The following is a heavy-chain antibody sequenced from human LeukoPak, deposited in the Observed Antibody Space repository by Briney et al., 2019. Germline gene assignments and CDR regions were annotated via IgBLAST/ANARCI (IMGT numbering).Heavy chain of an antibody. CDR2: ISGSNSYI. J-gene: IGHJ6*03. CDR1: GFTFNSYS. V-gene: IGHV3-21*01. CDR3: ARAYSGRYGLGYYYMDV. D-gene: IGHD1-26*01. Sequence: GGSLRLSCAASGFTFNSYSMNWVRQAPGKGLEWVSSISGSNSYIYYADSMKGRFTMSRDNAKNSLYLQMNSLRAEDTAVYYCARAYSGRYGLGYYYMDVWGKGTTVTISS.